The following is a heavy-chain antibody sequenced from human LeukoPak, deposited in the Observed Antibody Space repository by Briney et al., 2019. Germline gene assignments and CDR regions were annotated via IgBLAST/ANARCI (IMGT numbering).Heavy chain of an antibody. V-gene: IGHV3-23*01. CDR1: GFTFSSYS. CDR2: ISGSCDST. CDR3: ANGGFRREVMVYAKYDIDV. D-gene: IGHD2-8*01. J-gene: IGHJ6*03. Sequence: GGSLSLSCAASGFTFSSYSMNWVRQPPGKGLEWVSAISGSCDSTSYADSVKGRLTISRDNSKNTLYLQMKSLRPAATAAYYCANGGFRREVMVYAKYDIDVWGKGTTVTVSS.